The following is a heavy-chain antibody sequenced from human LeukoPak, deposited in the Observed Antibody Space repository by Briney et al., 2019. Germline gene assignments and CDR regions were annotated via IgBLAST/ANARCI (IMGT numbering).Heavy chain of an antibody. CDR2: IYGAETA. V-gene: IGHV3-53*01. D-gene: IGHD3-22*01. CDR3: GTMSNYDSGGYYDS. CDR1: GFSVSSNY. Sequence: GGSLRLSCAVSGFSVSSNYMHWVRQAPGKGLQWVAVIYGAETADYADSVRGRFTISRDNAENTLYLQMNNLRVEDTALYYCGTMSNYDSGGYYDSWGLGTLVTVSS. J-gene: IGHJ5*01.